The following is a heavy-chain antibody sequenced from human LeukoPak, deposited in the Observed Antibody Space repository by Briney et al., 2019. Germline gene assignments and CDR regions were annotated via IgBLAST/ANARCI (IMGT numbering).Heavy chain of an antibody. D-gene: IGHD1-26*01. V-gene: IGHV3-48*03. J-gene: IGHJ4*02. Sequence: PGGSLRLSCAASGFTFSTYEMNWVRQAPGKGLECVSYISSSGSTIFYADSVKGRFTISRDNAKSSLYLQMNSLRAEDTAIYFCARAVGATDSLDYWGQGTLVTVSS. CDR3: ARAVGATDSLDY. CDR1: GFTFSTYE. CDR2: ISSSGSTI.